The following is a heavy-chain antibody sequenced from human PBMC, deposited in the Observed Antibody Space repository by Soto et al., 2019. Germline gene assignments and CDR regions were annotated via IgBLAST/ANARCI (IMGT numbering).Heavy chain of an antibody. V-gene: IGHV5-51*01. CDR1: GYSLTTYW. J-gene: IGHJ3*02. D-gene: IGHD1-1*01. CDR3: ARASVSTPRLEDPYGI. Sequence: GESLKISCEGSGYSLTTYWLAWVRQMPGKGLEYMGIIFPGDSDTRYSPSFQGQVTISADKSISTAYLQWTSLKATDTAISYCARASVSTPRLEDPYGICRKGRMVA. CDR2: IFPGDSDT.